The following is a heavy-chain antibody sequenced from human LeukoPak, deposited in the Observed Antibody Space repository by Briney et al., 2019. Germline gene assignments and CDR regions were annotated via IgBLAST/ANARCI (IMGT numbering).Heavy chain of an antibody. CDR3: ARVLSSWFDP. CDR1: GYTLTGHY. CDR2: MNPNRGDP. J-gene: IGHJ5*02. Sequence: DSVKVSCKASGYTLTGHYMQWVRQAPGQGLEWMGWMNPNRGDPKYTQKFQGRVTMTWDPTISTAFMELRRLKSDDTAVYYCARVLSSWFDPWGQGTLVTVSS. V-gene: IGHV1-2*02.